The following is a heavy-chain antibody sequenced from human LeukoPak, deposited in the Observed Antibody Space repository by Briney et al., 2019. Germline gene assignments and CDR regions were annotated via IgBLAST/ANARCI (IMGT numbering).Heavy chain of an antibody. Sequence: SETLSLTCTVSGGSISSSSYYWGWIRQPPGKGLEWIGSIYYSGSTYYNPFLKSRVTISVDTSKNQFSLKLSSVTAADTAVYYCARDHSSGWYSHGMDVWGQGTTVTVSS. CDR3: ARDHSSGWYSHGMDV. CDR2: IYYSGST. V-gene: IGHV4-39*07. CDR1: GGSISSSSYY. D-gene: IGHD6-19*01. J-gene: IGHJ6*02.